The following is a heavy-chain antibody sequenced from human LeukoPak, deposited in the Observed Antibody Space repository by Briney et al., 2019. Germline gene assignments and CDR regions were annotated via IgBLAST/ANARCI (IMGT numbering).Heavy chain of an antibody. V-gene: IGHV3-11*04. CDR3: ARVAYYHDTDGHSVPYYYYYLDV. J-gene: IGHJ6*03. D-gene: IGHD3-22*01. CDR1: GFAFRDYY. Sequence: GGSLRLSCAASGFAFRDYYLSWIRQPPGKGLEWVSYIRSTGGINSIADSVKGRFTISRDNAKNSLSLQMNSLRVEDTAVYYCARVAYYHDTDGHSVPYYYYYLDVWGKGTTVTVSS. CDR2: IRSTGGIN.